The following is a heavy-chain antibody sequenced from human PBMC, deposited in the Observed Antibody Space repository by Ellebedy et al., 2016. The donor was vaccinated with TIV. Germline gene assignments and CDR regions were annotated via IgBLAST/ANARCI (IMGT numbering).Heavy chain of an antibody. J-gene: IGHJ6*02. Sequence: ATSVKVSCKASGYTFTSYGISWVRQAPGHGLEWMGWISAYNGNTNYAQKLQGRVTMTTDTSTSTAYMELRSLRSDDTAVYYCARVTVVPGYYYYGMDVWGQGTTVTVSS. CDR1: GYTFTSYG. CDR2: ISAYNGNT. V-gene: IGHV1-18*04. D-gene: IGHD4-23*01. CDR3: ARVTVVPGYYYYGMDV.